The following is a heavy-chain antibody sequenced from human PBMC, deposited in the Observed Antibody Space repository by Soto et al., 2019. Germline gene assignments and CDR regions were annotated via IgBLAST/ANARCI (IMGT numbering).Heavy chain of an antibody. V-gene: IGHV3-74*01. J-gene: IGHJ4*02. CDR1: GFTFSSSS. CDR2: LDSDGTTT. D-gene: IGHD6-13*01. CDR3: VRSVGYTDY. Sequence: GGSLRLSCAASGFTFSSSSMHWVRQAPGKGLVWVSRLDSDGTTTAYADSVKGRFTVSRDNAKNALFLQMNSLRVEDTAVYYCVRSVGYTDYWGQGTLVTVSS.